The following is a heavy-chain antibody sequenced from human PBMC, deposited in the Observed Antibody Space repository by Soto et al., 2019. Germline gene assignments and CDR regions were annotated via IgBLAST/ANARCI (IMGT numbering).Heavy chain of an antibody. CDR2: ISYDGSNK. CDR3: AKADSYCSGGSCYGTFDY. CDR1: GFTFSSYG. V-gene: IGHV3-30*18. D-gene: IGHD2-15*01. J-gene: IGHJ4*02. Sequence: QVQLVESGGGVVQPGRSLRLSYAASGFTFSSYGMHWVRQAPGKGLEWVAVISYDGSNKYYADSVKGRFTISRDNSKNTLYLQMNSLRAEDTAVYYCAKADSYCSGGSCYGTFDYWGQGTLVTVSS.